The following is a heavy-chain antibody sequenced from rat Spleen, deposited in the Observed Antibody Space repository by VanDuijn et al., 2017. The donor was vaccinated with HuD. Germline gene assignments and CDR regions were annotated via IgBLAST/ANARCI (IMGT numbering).Heavy chain of an antibody. CDR1: GFTFSSYW. CDR3: AKSYYSSYISYWYFDF. J-gene: IGHJ1*01. CDR2: INTDGGST. Sequence: EVQLVETGGGLVQPGRSLKLSCVASGFTFSSYWMYWIRQAPGKGLEWVSSINTDGGSTYYPDSVKGRFTISRDNAKSTLYLQMDSLRSEDTATYYCAKSYYSSYISYWYFDFWGPGTMVTVSS. V-gene: IGHV5-58*01. D-gene: IGHD1-2*01.